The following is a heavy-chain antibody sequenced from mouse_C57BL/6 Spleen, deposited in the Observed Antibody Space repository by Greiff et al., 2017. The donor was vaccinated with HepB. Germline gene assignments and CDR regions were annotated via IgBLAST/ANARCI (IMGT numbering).Heavy chain of an antibody. J-gene: IGHJ4*01. CDR2: IYPGSGST. CDR1: GYTFTSYW. V-gene: IGHV1-55*01. D-gene: IGHD1-1*01. Sequence: VQLQQPGAELVKPGASVKMSCKASGYTFTSYWITWVKQRPGQGLEWIGDIYPGSGSTNYNEKFKSKATLTVDTSSSTAYMQLSSLTSEDSAVYYGARPPYYGSSYDYAMDYWGQGTSVTVSS. CDR3: ARPPYYGSSYDYAMDY.